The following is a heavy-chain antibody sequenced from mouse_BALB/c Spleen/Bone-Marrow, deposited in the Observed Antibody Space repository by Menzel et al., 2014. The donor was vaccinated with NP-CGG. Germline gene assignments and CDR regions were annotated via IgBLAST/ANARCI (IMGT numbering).Heavy chain of an antibody. CDR2: INPSNGRT. Sequence: QVQLQQPGAELVKPGASVKLSCKASGYTFTSYWMHWVKQRPGQGLEWIGEINPSNGRTNYNEKFESKATLTVDKSSSTAYMQLSSLTSEDSAVYYCARRTTTVVATDYWGRGTTLTVSS. V-gene: IGHV1S81*02. CDR3: ARRTTTVVATDY. D-gene: IGHD1-1*01. CDR1: GYTFTSYW. J-gene: IGHJ2*01.